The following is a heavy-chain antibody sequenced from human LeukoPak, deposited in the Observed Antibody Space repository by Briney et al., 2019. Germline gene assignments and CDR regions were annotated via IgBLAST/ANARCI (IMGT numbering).Heavy chain of an antibody. CDR2: INHSGST. CDR1: GGSLSGYY. V-gene: IGHV4-34*01. J-gene: IGHJ6*02. CDR3: ARMVRGVIIRGYYYGMDV. Sequence: PSETLSLTCAVYGGSLSGYYWSWIRQPPGKGLEWIEEINHSGSTNYNPSLKSRVTISVDTSKNQFSLKLSSVTAADTAVYYCARMVRGVIIRGYYYGMDVWGQGTTVTVSS. D-gene: IGHD3-10*01.